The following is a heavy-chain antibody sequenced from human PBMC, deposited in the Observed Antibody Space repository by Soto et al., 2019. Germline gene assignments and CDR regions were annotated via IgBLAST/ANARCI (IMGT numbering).Heavy chain of an antibody. D-gene: IGHD6-6*01. J-gene: IGHJ2*01. V-gene: IGHV3-74*01. Sequence: GGSLRLSCAASGFTFSSYWMHWVRQAPGKGLVWVSRINSDGSSTSYADSVKGRFTISRDNAKNTLYLQMNSLRAEDTAGYYCARAYSSSSYWYFDLWGRGTLVTVSS. CDR3: ARAYSSSSYWYFDL. CDR1: GFTFSSYW. CDR2: INSDGSST.